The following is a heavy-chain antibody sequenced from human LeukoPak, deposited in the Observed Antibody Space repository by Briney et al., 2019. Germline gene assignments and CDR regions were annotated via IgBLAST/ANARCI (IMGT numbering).Heavy chain of an antibody. CDR1: GFTFSSYS. V-gene: IGHV3-23*01. CDR2: ISPSGDIT. Sequence: QTGGSLRLSCAASGFTFSSYSMNWVRQAPGKGLEWVSGISPSGDITYYTDSVRGRFTISRDNFKNTLSLQVNSLRAEDTAVYYCAKDDYYDTSGYRDWGQGTLVTASS. D-gene: IGHD3-22*01. J-gene: IGHJ4*02. CDR3: AKDDYYDTSGYRD.